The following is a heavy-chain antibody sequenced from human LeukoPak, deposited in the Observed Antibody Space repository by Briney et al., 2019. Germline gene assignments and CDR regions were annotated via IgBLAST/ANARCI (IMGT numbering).Heavy chain of an antibody. CDR3: ARGGSGWYDY. CDR1: GGTFSSYA. Sequence: KVSCKASGGTFSSYAISWVRQAPGQGLEWMGRIIPIFGTANYAQKFQGRVTITTDESTSTAYMELSSLRSEDTAVYYCARGGSGWYDYWGQGTLVTVSS. D-gene: IGHD6-19*01. J-gene: IGHJ4*02. V-gene: IGHV1-69*05. CDR2: IIPIFGTA.